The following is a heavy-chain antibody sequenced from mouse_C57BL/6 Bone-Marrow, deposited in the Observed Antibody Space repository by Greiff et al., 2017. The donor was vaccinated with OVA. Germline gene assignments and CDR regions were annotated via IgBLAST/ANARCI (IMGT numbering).Heavy chain of an antibody. CDR1: GFSLTSYG. D-gene: IGHD1-1*01. J-gene: IGHJ4*01. CDR2: IWSGGST. V-gene: IGHV2-2*01. CDR3: ARKGDYGKYYAMDY. Sequence: QVQLQQSGPGLVQPSQSLSITCTVSGFSLTSYGVHWVRQSPGTGLEWLGVIWSGGSTDYNAAFISRLSISKDNSKSQVFFKMNSLQADDTAIYYCARKGDYGKYYAMDYWGQGTSVTVSS.